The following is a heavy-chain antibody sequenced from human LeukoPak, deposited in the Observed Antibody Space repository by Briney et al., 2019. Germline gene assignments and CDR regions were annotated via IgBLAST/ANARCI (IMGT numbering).Heavy chain of an antibody. CDR3: AKDSIDDFWSGSIMRHAFDI. J-gene: IGHJ3*02. CDR1: GFTFSSYA. CDR2: FSGSGGST. Sequence: GGSLRLSCAASGFTFSSYAMSWVRQAPGEGLEWVSAFSGSGGSTYYADSVKGRFTISRDNSKNTLYLQMNSLRGEDAAVYHCAKDSIDDFWSGSIMRHAFDIWAQGTMVPVSS. V-gene: IGHV3-23*01. D-gene: IGHD3-3*01.